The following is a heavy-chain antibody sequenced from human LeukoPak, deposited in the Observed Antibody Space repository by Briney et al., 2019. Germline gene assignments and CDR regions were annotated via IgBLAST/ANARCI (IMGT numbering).Heavy chain of an antibody. CDR1: LYTFTAYY. CDR2: INPNSGGT. Sequence: ASVKVSCKASLYTFTAYYMHWVRQAPGHEREWMGWINPNSGGTNYAQKFQGRVTMTRDTSISTAYMELSRLRSDDTAVYYCARVGYYYGSGSYYRTPIYFDYWGQGILVTVSS. J-gene: IGHJ4*02. D-gene: IGHD3-10*01. V-gene: IGHV1-2*02. CDR3: ARVGYYYGSGSYYRTPIYFDY.